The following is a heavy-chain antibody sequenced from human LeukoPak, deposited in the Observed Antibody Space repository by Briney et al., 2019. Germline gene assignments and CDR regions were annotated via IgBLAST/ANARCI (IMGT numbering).Heavy chain of an antibody. CDR2: ISYDGSNK. CDR1: GFTFSSYA. V-gene: IGHV3-30-3*01. Sequence: PGGSLRLSCAASGFTFSSYAMHWVRQAPGKGLEWVAVISYDGSNKYYADSVKGRFTISRDNSKNTLYLQMNSLRAEDTAVYYCAKAAFTGYYNGFDYWGQGTLVTVFS. CDR3: AKAAFTGYYNGFDY. D-gene: IGHD3-9*01. J-gene: IGHJ4*02.